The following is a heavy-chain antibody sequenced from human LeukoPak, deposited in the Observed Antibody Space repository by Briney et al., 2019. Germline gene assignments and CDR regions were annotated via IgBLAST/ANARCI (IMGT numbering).Heavy chain of an antibody. Sequence: GGSLRLSCAASGFTFSYHWMHWVRQAPGKGLVWVSRIQNDGSATTYADSVKGRFTISRDNTKNTLYLQMNSLRAEDTAVYHCARGAEYFYDSSGLLDYWGQGIMVTVSS. V-gene: IGHV3-74*01. CDR2: IQNDGSAT. CDR1: GFTFSYHW. D-gene: IGHD3-22*01. J-gene: IGHJ4*02. CDR3: ARGAEYFYDSSGLLDY.